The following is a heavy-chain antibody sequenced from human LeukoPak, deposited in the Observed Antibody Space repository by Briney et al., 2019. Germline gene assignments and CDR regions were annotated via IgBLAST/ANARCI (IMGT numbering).Heavy chain of an antibody. V-gene: IGHV4-4*07. CDR3: ARDAPTAYCSRGSCYFDY. CDR2: IYTSGST. Sequence: SETLSLTCTVSGGSISSYYWSWIRQPAGKGLEWIGRIYTSGSTNYNPSLKSRVTTSVDTSKNQFSLKLSSVTAADTAVYYCARDAPTAYCSRGSCYFDYWGQGTLVTVSS. J-gene: IGHJ4*02. CDR1: GGSISSYY. D-gene: IGHD2-15*01.